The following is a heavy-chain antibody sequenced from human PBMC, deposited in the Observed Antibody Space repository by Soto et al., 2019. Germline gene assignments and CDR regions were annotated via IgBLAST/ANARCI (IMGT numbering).Heavy chain of an antibody. CDR1: GYTFTDYY. CDR2: INPKSGDT. CDR3: ARDLGAAAGTAFFPFDWFDP. Sequence: ASVKVSCKASGYTFTDYYMHWVRQAPGQGLEWMGWINPKSGDTNCAQKFQGRVTMTRDTSTSTAFMELRSLRSDDTAVYYCARDLGAAAGTAFFPFDWFDPWGQGTLVTVSS. V-gene: IGHV1-2*02. J-gene: IGHJ5*02. D-gene: IGHD6-13*01.